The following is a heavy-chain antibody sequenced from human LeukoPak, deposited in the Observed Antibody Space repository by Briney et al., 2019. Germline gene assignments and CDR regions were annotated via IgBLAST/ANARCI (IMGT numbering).Heavy chain of an antibody. V-gene: IGHV4-4*02. D-gene: IGHD5-18*01. CDR1: GGSISSSNW. CDR3: ASLGYSYGYVY. Sequence: NSSETLSLTCAVSGGSISSSNWWSWVRQPPGKGLEWIGEIYHSGSTNYNPSLKSRVTISVDKSKNQFSLKLSSVTAADTAVYYCASLGYSYGYVYWGQGTLVTVSS. CDR2: IYHSGST. J-gene: IGHJ4*02.